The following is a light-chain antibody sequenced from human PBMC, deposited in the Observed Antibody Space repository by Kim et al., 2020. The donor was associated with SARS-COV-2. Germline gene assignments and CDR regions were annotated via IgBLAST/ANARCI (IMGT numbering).Light chain of an antibody. Sequence: DIQMTQSPSSLSASVGDRVTITCRASQSISFYVNWYQQKPGKAPSLLISVASSLQSGVPSRFSGGGSGTDFTLNISSLQPGDFATYYCQQSYDTPTFGQGTRLEIK. J-gene: IGKJ5*01. CDR1: QSISFY. V-gene: IGKV1-39*01. CDR3: QQSYDTPT. CDR2: VAS.